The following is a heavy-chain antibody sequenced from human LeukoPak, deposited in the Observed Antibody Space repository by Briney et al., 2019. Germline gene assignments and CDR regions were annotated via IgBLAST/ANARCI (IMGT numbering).Heavy chain of an antibody. CDR3: ASQTTRRLPIAVADYFDY. J-gene: IGHJ4*02. CDR1: GFTFSSYS. CDR2: ISTSSSYI. V-gene: IGHV3-21*01. Sequence: GGSLRLACGVSGFTFSSYSMNWVRQAPGKGLEWVSFISTSSSYICYADSVKGRFTISRDNARNSLYLQMNSLRPEDTAVYYCASQTTRRLPIAVADYFDYWGQGTLVTVSS. D-gene: IGHD6-19*01.